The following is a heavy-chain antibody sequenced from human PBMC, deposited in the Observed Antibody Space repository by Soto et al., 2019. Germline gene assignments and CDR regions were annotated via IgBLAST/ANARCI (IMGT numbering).Heavy chain of an antibody. CDR2: IYYSGST. CDR3: ARDGNYYGMDV. J-gene: IGHJ6*02. Sequence: PSETLSLTCTVSGGSISSSSYYWGWIRQPPGKGLEWIGSIYYSGSTYYNPSLKSRVTISVDTSKNQFSLKLSSVTAADTAVYYCARDGNYYGMDVWGQGTTVT. V-gene: IGHV4-39*07. D-gene: IGHD1-26*01. CDR1: GGSISSSSYY.